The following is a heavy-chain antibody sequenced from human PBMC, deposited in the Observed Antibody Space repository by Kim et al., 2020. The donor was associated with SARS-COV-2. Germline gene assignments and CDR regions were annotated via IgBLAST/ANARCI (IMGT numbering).Heavy chain of an antibody. Sequence: GGSLRLSCAASGFTFSSYSMNWVRQAPGKGLVWVSYISSSSSTIYYADSVKGRFTISRDNAKNSLYLQMNSLRAEDTAVYYCARGGGRAAPYYYDSSGPKKYYFDYWGQGTLVTVSS. CDR2: ISSSSSTI. D-gene: IGHD3-22*01. CDR1: GFTFSSYS. J-gene: IGHJ4*02. CDR3: ARGGGRAAPYYYDSSGPKKYYFDY. V-gene: IGHV3-48*04.